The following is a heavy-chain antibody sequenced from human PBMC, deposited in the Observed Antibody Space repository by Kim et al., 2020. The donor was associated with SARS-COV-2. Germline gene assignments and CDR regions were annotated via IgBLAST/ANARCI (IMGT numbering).Heavy chain of an antibody. J-gene: IGHJ4*02. CDR1: GGSISSGGYY. Sequence: SETLSLTCTVSGGSISSGGYYWSWIRQHPGNGLEWIGYNYYSGSTYYNPSLKSRVTISVDTSKNQFSLKLSSVTAADTAVYYGARESSGYVDYWGQGTLVTVSS. CDR2: NYYSGST. D-gene: IGHD3-10*01. V-gene: IGHV4-31*03. CDR3: ARESSGYVDY.